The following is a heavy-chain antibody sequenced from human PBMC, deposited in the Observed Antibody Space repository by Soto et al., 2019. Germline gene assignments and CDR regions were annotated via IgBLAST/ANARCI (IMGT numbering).Heavy chain of an antibody. CDR1: GYTFTSYG. J-gene: IGHJ4*02. D-gene: IGHD3-10*01. Sequence: ASVKVSCKASGYTFTSYGNHWVRQAPGQRLEWVGRINPYNGATNYSQNFQGRVTITSDISANSAYMELSSLRSEDTAVYYCAAGSYFVFDYWGQGTLVTVSS. V-gene: IGHV1-3*01. CDR3: AAGSYFVFDY. CDR2: INPYNGAT.